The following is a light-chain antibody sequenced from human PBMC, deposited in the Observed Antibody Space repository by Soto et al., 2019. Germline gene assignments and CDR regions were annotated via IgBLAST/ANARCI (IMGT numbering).Light chain of an antibody. J-gene: IGLJ3*02. CDR2: LNSDGSH. V-gene: IGLV4-69*01. CDR1: SGHSSYA. Sequence: QSVLTQSPSASASLGASVKLTCTLSSGHSSYAIAWHQQQPEKGPRYLMKLNSDGSHSKGDGIPDRFSGSSSGAERYLTISSLQSEDEADYYCQTWGTANGVFGGGTKLTVL. CDR3: QTWGTANGV.